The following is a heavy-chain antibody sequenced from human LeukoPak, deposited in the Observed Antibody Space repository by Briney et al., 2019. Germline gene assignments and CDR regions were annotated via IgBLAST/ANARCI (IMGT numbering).Heavy chain of an antibody. D-gene: IGHD2-2*01. Sequence: PGGSLRLSCAASGFTVSSNYMSWVRQAPGKGLEWVSGIRGSGDSTYYVDSVKGRFTISRDNSTNTLYLQMNSLRAEDTAVYYCAKVRNCYGDCYYFDYWGQGTLVTVSS. J-gene: IGHJ4*02. CDR3: AKVRNCYGDCYYFDY. CDR2: IRGSGDST. CDR1: GFTVSSNY. V-gene: IGHV3-23*01.